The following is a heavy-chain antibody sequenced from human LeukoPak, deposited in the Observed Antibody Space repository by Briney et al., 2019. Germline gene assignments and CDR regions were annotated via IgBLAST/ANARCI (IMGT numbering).Heavy chain of an antibody. CDR2: IYHSGST. V-gene: IGHV4-38-2*01. Sequence: PSETLSLICAVSGYSISSGYYWGWIRQPPGKGLEWIGSIYHSGSTYYNPSLKSRVTISVDTSKNQFSLKLSSVTAADTAVYYCARHGSKSLEWLLWESYYFDYWGQGTLVTVSS. CDR1: GYSISSGYY. CDR3: ARHGSKSLEWLLWESYYFDY. D-gene: IGHD3-3*01. J-gene: IGHJ4*02.